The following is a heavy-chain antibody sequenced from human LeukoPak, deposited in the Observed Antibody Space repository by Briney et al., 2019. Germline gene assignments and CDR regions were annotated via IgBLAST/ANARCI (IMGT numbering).Heavy chain of an antibody. J-gene: IGHJ3*02. Sequence: QPGGSLRLSCAASGITFSTNWMHWVRQAPGKGLVWVSRINSDGSITNYADSVKGRFTISRDNAKNTLYLQMNSLRAEDTAVYYCAREIPNAFDIWGQGTMVTVSS. CDR2: INSDGSIT. CDR3: AREIPNAFDI. V-gene: IGHV3-74*01. CDR1: GITFSTNW.